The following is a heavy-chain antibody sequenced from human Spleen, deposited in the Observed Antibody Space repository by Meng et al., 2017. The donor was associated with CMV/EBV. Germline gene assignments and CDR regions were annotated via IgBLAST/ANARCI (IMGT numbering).Heavy chain of an antibody. J-gene: IGHJ4*02. D-gene: IGHD3-22*01. CDR3: AKGDSSGYTPLDQNYFDY. V-gene: IGHV3-23*01. Sequence: GGSLRLSCAASEFTFSNYAMNWVRQAPGKGLEWVSGINGGGSTTYYADSVKGRFTISRDKSKNTLYLQMNSLRADDTAVYYCAKGDSSGYTPLDQNYFDYWGQGTLVTVSS. CDR2: INGGGSTT. CDR1: EFTFSNYA.